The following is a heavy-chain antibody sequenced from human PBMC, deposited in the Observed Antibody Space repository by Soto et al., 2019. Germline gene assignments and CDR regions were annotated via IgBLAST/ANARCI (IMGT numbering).Heavy chain of an antibody. CDR1: GFTFSSYA. Sequence: EVQLLEDGGGLVQPGGSLRLSCAASGFTFSSYAMSWVRQAPGKGLKWVSAISGSGGSTYYADSVQGRFTSSRDNSKKTLYLQMNSLRAEDTAVYYCAKDRTVTNVGWFDPWGQGTLVTVSS. D-gene: IGHD4-17*01. J-gene: IGHJ5*02. CDR2: ISGSGGST. V-gene: IGHV3-23*01. CDR3: AKDRTVTNVGWFDP.